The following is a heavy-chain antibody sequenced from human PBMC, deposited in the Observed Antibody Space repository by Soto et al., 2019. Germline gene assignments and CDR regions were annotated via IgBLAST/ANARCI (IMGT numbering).Heavy chain of an antibody. CDR2: ISAYNGNT. J-gene: IGHJ5*02. CDR1: GYTFTSYG. Sequence: ASVKVSCKASGYTFTSYGISWVRQAPGQGLEWMGWISAYNGNTNYAQKLQGRATMTTDTSTSTAYMELRSLRSDDTAVYYCARDQGMMYNSWFDPWGQGNLVTVSS. D-gene: IGHD2-8*01. CDR3: ARDQGMMYNSWFDP. V-gene: IGHV1-18*01.